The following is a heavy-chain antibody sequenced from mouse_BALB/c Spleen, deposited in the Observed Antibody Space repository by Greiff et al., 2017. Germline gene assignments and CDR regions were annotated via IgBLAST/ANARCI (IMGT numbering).Heavy chain of an antibody. CDR1: GYTFTSSW. Sequence: VQLQQSGSVLVRPGASVKLSCKASGYTFTSSWMHWAKQRPGQGLEWIGEIHPNSGNTNYNEKFKGKAKLTAVTSTSTAYMELSSLTNEDSAVYYCTGGWDYFDYWGQGTTLTVSS. V-gene: IGHV1S130*01. CDR2: IHPNSGNT. CDR3: TGGWDYFDY. J-gene: IGHJ2*01. D-gene: IGHD3-3*01.